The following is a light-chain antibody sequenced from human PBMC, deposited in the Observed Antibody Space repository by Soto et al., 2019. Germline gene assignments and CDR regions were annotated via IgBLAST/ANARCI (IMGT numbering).Light chain of an antibody. V-gene: IGLV1-40*01. J-gene: IGLJ1*01. CDR3: QSYDNSLRGSNG. CDR1: SSNIGAGHD. Sequence: QSVLTQPPSVSGSPGQSVTISCTGSSSNIGAGHDVPWYQQFPGTAPKVLIYGDSNRPSGVPDRFSGSKSGTSASLAITGLQAEDEADYYCQSYDNSLRGSNGFGTGTKVTVL. CDR2: GDS.